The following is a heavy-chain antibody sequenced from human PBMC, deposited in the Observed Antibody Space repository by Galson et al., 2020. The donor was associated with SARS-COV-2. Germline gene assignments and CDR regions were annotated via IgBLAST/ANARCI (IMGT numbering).Heavy chain of an antibody. CDR3: ARLHYGEYAPEAFDI. J-gene: IGHJ3*02. V-gene: IGHV4-30-2*01. CDR2: ISHSGGT. Sequence: SETLSLTCDVSGTSISGGSYSWNWIRQPPGKGLEWLGYISHSGGTYYNPSLKSRVTISGDRSKNQFSLRLSSVTAADAAVYFCARLHYGEYAPEAFDIWGPGTRVTVAS. D-gene: IGHD4-17*01. CDR1: GTSISGGSYS.